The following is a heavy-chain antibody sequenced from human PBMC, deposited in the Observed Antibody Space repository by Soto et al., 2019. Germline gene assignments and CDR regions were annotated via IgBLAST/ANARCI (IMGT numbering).Heavy chain of an antibody. Sequence: GGSLRLSCAASGFTFSSYGMHWVRQAPGKGLEWVAVISYDGSNKYYADSVKGRFTISRDNSKNTLYLQMNSLRAEDTAVYYCAKDHKVATSSFTKQLLLVAFECLGQGTLVTVSS. J-gene: IGHJ4*02. V-gene: IGHV3-30*18. D-gene: IGHD5-12*01. CDR3: AKDHKVATSSFTKQLLLVAFEC. CDR2: ISYDGSNK. CDR1: GFTFSSYG.